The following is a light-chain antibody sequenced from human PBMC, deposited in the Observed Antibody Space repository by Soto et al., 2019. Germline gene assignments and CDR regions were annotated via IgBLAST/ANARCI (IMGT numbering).Light chain of an antibody. V-gene: IGKV3-20*01. J-gene: IGKJ1*01. Sequence: PQAPATLSLSPGKQATLSYRASQSVSSYLAWYQQKPGQAPRLLIYGASNRATGIPDRFSGSGSGTDFTLTISRLEPEDFAVYYCQQYGSSGTFGQGTKVDIK. CDR2: GAS. CDR1: QSVSSY. CDR3: QQYGSSGT.